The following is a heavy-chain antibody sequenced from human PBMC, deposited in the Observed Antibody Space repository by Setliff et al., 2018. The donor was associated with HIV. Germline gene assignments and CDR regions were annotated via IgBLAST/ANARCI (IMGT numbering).Heavy chain of an antibody. J-gene: IGHJ4*02. CDR3: ARMISYSPYFDY. D-gene: IGHD1-26*01. CDR2: IDWDDDK. Sequence: TLSLTCPVSGDSTSSYYWSWIRQPPGKALEWLARIDWDDDKYYSTSLKTRLAISKDTSKNQVVLKMTNMDPVDTATYYCARMISYSPYFDYWGQGTLVTVSS. CDR1: GDSTSSYY. V-gene: IGHV2-70*11.